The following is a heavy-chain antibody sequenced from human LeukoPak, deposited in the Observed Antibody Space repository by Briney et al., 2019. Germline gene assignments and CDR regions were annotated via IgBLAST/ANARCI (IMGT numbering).Heavy chain of an antibody. V-gene: IGHV3-23*01. CDR2: SGGDGGST. J-gene: IGHJ2*01. CDR3: AKALNYWYFDL. CDR1: GFTFSNYE. Sequence: GGSLRLSCAASGFTFSNYEMNWVRQAPGKGLEWVSASGGDGGSTYADSVKGRFTISRDNSKNTLYLQMNSLRAEDTATYYCAKALNYWYFDLWGRGNLVTVSS.